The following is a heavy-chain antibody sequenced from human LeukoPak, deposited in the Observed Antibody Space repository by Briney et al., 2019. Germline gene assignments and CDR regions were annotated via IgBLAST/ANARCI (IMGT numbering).Heavy chain of an antibody. CDR1: GGSISSYY. Sequence: PSETLSLTCTVSGGSISSYYWSWIRQPPGKGLEWIGYIYYSGSTNYNPSLKSRVTISVDTSKNQFSLKLSSVTAADTAVYYCARAKWMTLDAFDIWDQGTMVTVSS. D-gene: IGHD2-2*03. CDR2: IYYSGST. J-gene: IGHJ3*02. V-gene: IGHV4-59*01. CDR3: ARAKWMTLDAFDI.